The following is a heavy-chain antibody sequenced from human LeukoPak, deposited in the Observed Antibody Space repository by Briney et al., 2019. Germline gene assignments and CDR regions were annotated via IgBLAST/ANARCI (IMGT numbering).Heavy chain of an antibody. Sequence: ASVKVSCKASGDTLTTYYMHWVRQAPGQGLEWMGIINPSDGGTSYAQRFQGRVTITRDMPTSTVYMELSSLTSEDTAVYYCARGGKRWWGAFDIWGQGTMVTVSS. CDR2: INPSDGGT. CDR3: ARGGKRWWGAFDI. V-gene: IGHV1-46*01. J-gene: IGHJ3*02. D-gene: IGHD2-15*01. CDR1: GDTLTTYY.